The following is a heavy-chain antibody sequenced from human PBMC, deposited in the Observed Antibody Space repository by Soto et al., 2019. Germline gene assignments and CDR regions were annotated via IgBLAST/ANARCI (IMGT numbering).Heavy chain of an antibody. V-gene: IGHV3-21*01. Sequence: EVQLVESGGGLVKPGGSLRLSCAASGFTFSSYSMNWVRQAPGKGLEWVSSISSSSSYIYYADSVKGRFTISRDNAKNSRYLQMNSLRAEDTAVYYCARRSKTDYGDYGGYYYYYYMDVWGKGTTVTVSS. CDR2: ISSSSSYI. CDR3: ARRSKTDYGDYGGYYYYYYMDV. CDR1: GFTFSSYS. D-gene: IGHD4-17*01. J-gene: IGHJ6*03.